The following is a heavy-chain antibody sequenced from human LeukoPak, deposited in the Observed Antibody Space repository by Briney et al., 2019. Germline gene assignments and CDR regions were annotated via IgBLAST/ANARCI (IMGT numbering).Heavy chain of an antibody. V-gene: IGHV3-9*01. CDR2: ISLNSGSI. J-gene: IGHJ1*01. D-gene: IGHD3-10*01. CDR3: AKGDVLIWYGEFQH. CDR1: GFTFDDYG. Sequence: SLRLSCAASGFTFDDYGMHWVRQAPGKGLEWVTDISLNSGSIGYAVCVKGRFTLSRANATHSLYLQINSLRAEDTGLYYCAKGDVLIWYGEFQHWGEGALVTLSS.